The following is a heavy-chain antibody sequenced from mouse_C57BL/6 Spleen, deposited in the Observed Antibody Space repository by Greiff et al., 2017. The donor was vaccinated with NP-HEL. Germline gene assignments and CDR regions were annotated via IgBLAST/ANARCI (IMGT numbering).Heavy chain of an antibody. D-gene: IGHD2-1*01. V-gene: IGHV1-74*01. CDR3: AIDVIDYGNYPVAY. J-gene: IGHJ3*01. CDR2: IHPSDSDT. Sequence: QVQLQQPGAELVKPGASVKVSCKASGYTFTSYWMHWVKQRPGQGLEWIGRIHPSDSDTNYKPKFKGKATLTVDQSSSTDYMQLISLKSEDSAVYDCAIDVIDYGNYPVAYWGQGTLVTVSA. CDR1: GYTFTSYW.